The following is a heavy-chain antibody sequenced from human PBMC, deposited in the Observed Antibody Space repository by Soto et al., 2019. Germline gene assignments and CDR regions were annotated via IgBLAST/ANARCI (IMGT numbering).Heavy chain of an antibody. Sequence: SETLSLTCTVSGGSISSYYWSWIRQPPGKGLEWIGYIYYSGSTNYNPSLKSRVTISVDTSKNQFSLKLSSVTAADTAVYYCARQSGNSWLVGAFDIWGQGTMVTVSS. CDR3: ARQSGNSWLVGAFDI. CDR2: IYYSGST. J-gene: IGHJ3*02. V-gene: IGHV4-59*08. D-gene: IGHD6-13*01. CDR1: GGSISSYY.